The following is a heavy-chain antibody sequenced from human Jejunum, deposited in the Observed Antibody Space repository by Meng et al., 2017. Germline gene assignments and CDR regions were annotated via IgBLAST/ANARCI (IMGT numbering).Heavy chain of an antibody. CDR3: ARGRVVVVGTPSDY. CDR2: ISRTSS. D-gene: IGHD2-15*01. V-gene: IGHV3-21*01. Sequence: DVQLVESGGGLGKPGGSLRLSCAGSGFSFSSYRMHWVRQAPGKGLEWVSSISRTSSYADSVKGRFTISRDNAENSLYLQMNSLRAEDTAVYYCARGRVVVVGTPSDYWGQGTLVTVSS. J-gene: IGHJ4*02. CDR1: GFSFSSYR.